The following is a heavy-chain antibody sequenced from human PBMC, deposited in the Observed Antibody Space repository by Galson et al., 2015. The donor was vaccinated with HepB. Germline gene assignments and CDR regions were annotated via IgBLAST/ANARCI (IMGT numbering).Heavy chain of an antibody. CDR2: IYSGGST. CDR3: AGVSMTVGGYYFDY. Sequence: SLRLSCAASGFTVSSNYMSWVRQAPGKGLEWVSVIYSGGSTYYADSVKGRFTISRDNSKNTLYLQMNSLRAEDTAVYYCAGVSMTVGGYYFDYWGQGTLVTVSS. D-gene: IGHD5/OR15-5a*01. J-gene: IGHJ4*02. CDR1: GFTVSSNY. V-gene: IGHV3-53*01.